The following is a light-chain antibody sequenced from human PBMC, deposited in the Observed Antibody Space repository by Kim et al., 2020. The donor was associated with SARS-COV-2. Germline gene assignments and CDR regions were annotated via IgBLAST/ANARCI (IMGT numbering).Light chain of an antibody. CDR3: QHYNSYPYT. CDR2: KAS. J-gene: IGKJ2*01. V-gene: IGKV1-5*03. Sequence: IHMTQTPSTLSASVGDSVTITCRASQSISDWLAWYQQKPGKAPNLLIYKASTLESGVPSRFSGIGSGTEFSLTISSLHPDDFATYYCQHYNSYPYTFGQGTKLEI. CDR1: QSISDW.